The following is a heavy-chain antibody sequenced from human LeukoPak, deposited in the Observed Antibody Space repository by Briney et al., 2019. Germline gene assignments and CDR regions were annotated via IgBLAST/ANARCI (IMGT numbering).Heavy chain of an antibody. D-gene: IGHD3-10*01. Sequence: PSQTLSLTCTVSGGSISSGTYYWTWIRQPAGKGLEWIGRIYTTGSTNYNPSLKSRVTMSTDTSKNQFSLKLSSVTAADTAVYYCARALHPEYGSGSYYNSSLWFDPWDQGTLVTVSS. CDR2: IYTTGST. CDR3: ARALHPEYGSGSYYNSSLWFDP. J-gene: IGHJ5*02. V-gene: IGHV4-61*02. CDR1: GGSISSGTYY.